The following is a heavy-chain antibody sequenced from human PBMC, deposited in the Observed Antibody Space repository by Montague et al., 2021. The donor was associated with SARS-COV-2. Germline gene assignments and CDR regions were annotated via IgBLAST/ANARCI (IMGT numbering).Heavy chain of an antibody. D-gene: IGHD6-19*01. Sequence: SETLSLTCAVYGGSFSSYYWSWIRQPPGKGLEWIGYIYDSGSTNYNPSLKSRVTISVDTSKNQFSLKLSSVTAADTAVYYCARGSGWMWNAFDIWGQGTMVTVSS. CDR1: GGSFSSYY. CDR3: ARGSGWMWNAFDI. CDR2: IYDSGST. V-gene: IGHV4-59*01. J-gene: IGHJ3*02.